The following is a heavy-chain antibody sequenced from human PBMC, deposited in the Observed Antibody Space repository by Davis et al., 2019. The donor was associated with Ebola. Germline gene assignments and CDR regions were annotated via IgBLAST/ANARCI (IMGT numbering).Heavy chain of an antibody. CDR2: ITWDGGST. CDR1: GFRSDDYS. Sequence: PGGSLRLSCAASGFRSDDYSMHWARQAPGKGLEWVSLITWDGGSTYYADSVRGRFTVSRDNSRNSLYLQMNSLRTEDTALYYCAKDLGDHWGQGTLVTVSS. J-gene: IGHJ5*02. V-gene: IGHV3-43*01. CDR3: AKDLGDH.